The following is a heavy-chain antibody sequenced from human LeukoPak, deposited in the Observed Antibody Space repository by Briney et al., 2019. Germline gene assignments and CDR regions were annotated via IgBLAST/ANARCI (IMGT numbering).Heavy chain of an antibody. J-gene: IGHJ4*02. V-gene: IGHV3-21*01. CDR2: ISTSSSYI. CDR3: ARGTLNIPGEHGAFDY. Sequence: GGSLRLSCAASGFTFSSYSMNWVRQAPGKGLEWVSSISTSSSYIHYADSVKGRFTISRDNAKNSLYLQMNSLRAEDTAVYYCARGTLNIPGEHGAFDYWGQGTLVAVSS. CDR1: GFTFSSYS. D-gene: IGHD1-14*01.